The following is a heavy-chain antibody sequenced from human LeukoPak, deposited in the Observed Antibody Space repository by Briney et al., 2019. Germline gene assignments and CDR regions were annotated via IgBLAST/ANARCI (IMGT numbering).Heavy chain of an antibody. D-gene: IGHD1-26*01. J-gene: IGHJ4*02. CDR3: PRNLNSGSYYYFDY. CDR1: GFLFSSYA. Sequence: GGALRLSCGASGFLFSSYAMTLVRQAPGRGLEWVSAVYSIGGRTYYADSARGRLTISRDNSNNTLYLEMKSLSDEDTALYYCPRNLNSGSYYYFDYWGQGDQVTVSS. V-gene: IGHV3-23*01. CDR2: VYSIGGRT.